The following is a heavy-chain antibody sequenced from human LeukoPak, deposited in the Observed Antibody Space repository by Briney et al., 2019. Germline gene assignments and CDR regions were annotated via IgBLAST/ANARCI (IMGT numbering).Heavy chain of an antibody. Sequence: GGSLRLSCAGSGFTFSFYSLTWVRQAPGRGLEWVSFISGSGSDIFYADSVKGRFTISRDNAKNSVSLQMDSLRGDDTAVYYCARVIGGSYSAIDYWGQGTLVTVSS. V-gene: IGHV3-21*05. CDR1: GFTFSFYS. J-gene: IGHJ4*02. CDR2: ISGSGSDI. CDR3: ARVIGGSYSAIDY. D-gene: IGHD1-26*01.